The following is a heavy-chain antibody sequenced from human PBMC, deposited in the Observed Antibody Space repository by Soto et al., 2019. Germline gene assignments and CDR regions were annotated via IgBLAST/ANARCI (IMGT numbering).Heavy chain of an antibody. J-gene: IGHJ4*02. Sequence: ASVKVSCKASGYTFTSYAMHWVRQAPGQRLEWIGWINAGNGNTKYSQKIQGRVTITRDTSASTAYMELSSLRSEDTAVYFCAREFTPYYYDSSGYYIPGYWGQGTLVTVSS. CDR3: AREFTPYYYDSSGYYIPGY. V-gene: IGHV1-3*01. CDR1: GYTFTSYA. CDR2: INAGNGNT. D-gene: IGHD3-22*01.